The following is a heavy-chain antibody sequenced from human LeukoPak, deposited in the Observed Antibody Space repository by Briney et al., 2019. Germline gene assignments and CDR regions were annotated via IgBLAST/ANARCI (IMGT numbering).Heavy chain of an antibody. CDR1: GFSFSTSP. CDR3: ARKDSGLNPFDL. J-gene: IGHJ4*02. V-gene: IGHV3-23*01. D-gene: IGHD1-14*01. CDR2: INSNSGDT. Sequence: GGSLRLSCAASGFSFSTSPMSWVRQAPGKGLEWVSGINSNSGDTPYADFAKGRFAISRDNSKNTLYLQMNSLRVEDTAVYYCARKDSGLNPFDLWGQGTLVTASS.